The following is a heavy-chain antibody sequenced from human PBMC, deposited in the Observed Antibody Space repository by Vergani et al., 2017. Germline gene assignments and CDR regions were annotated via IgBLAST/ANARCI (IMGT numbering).Heavy chain of an antibody. D-gene: IGHD1-26*01. CDR2: ISVYNGET. J-gene: IGHJ4*02. CDR3: ARDRGNSGDYNFDY. Sequence: QVPLVQSGAEVKKPGASVKVSCEGSGYTFRNYGISWVRQAPGEGLEWLGWISVYNGETKFAQKFQGRVTLTRDTSTDTDYMEMGSLRSDDTAVYYCARDRGNSGDYNFDYWGQGTLVTVSS. CDR1: GYTFRNYG. V-gene: IGHV1-18*04.